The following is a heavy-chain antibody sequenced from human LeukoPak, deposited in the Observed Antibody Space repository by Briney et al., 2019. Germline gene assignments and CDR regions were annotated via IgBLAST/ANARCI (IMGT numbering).Heavy chain of an antibody. Sequence: SETLSLTCTVSGGSISSSSYYWGWIRQPPGKGLEWIVSIYYSGSTYYNPSLKSRVTISVDTSKNQFSLKLSSVTAADTAVYYCARHSEQWLAYYFDYWGQGTLVTVSS. V-gene: IGHV4-39*01. CDR1: GGSISSSSYY. D-gene: IGHD6-19*01. CDR2: IYYSGST. J-gene: IGHJ4*02. CDR3: ARHSEQWLAYYFDY.